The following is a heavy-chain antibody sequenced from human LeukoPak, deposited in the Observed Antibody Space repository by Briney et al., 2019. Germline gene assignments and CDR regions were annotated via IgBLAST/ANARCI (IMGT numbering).Heavy chain of an antibody. D-gene: IGHD3-22*01. J-gene: IGHJ3*02. CDR2: IYHSGST. CDR3: ARLPYYYDSSGENAFDI. CDR1: GGSISSSNW. Sequence: SETLSLTCAVSGGSISSSNWWSWVRQPPGKGLEWIGEIYHSGSTNYNPSLKSRVTISVDKSKNQFSLKLSSVTAADTAVYYCARLPYYYDSSGENAFDIWGQGTMVTVSS. V-gene: IGHV4-4*02.